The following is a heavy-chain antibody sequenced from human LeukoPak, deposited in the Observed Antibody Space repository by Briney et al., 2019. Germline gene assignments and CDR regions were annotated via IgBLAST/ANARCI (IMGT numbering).Heavy chain of an antibody. CDR1: GGSFSGYY. J-gene: IGHJ4*02. D-gene: IGHD2-2*01. CDR2: INHSGST. Sequence: PSETLSLTCAVYGGSFSGYYWSWIRQPSGKGLEWIGEINHSGSTNYNPSLKSRVTISVDMSKNQFSLKLSSVTAADTAVYYCARGCSSSSCYLDYWSQGTLVTVSS. V-gene: IGHV4-34*01. CDR3: ARGCSSSSCYLDY.